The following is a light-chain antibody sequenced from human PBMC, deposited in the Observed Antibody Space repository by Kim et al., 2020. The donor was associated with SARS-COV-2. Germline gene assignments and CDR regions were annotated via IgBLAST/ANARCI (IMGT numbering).Light chain of an antibody. V-gene: IGKV1-27*01. CDR2: ATS. CDR1: HDISNC. Sequence: ACGGDRLTITCRAKHDISNCMSWYQQTPGRLPTLLICATSTLQSGVQSRFSVSGTETDFTLTISSLQPEDVSTYYCQKYNSAPWTFGQGTKVEIK. CDR3: QKYNSAPWT. J-gene: IGKJ1*01.